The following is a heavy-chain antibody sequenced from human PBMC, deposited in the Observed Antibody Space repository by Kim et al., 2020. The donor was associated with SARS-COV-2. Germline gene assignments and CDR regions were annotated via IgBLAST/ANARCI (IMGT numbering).Heavy chain of an antibody. Sequence: GGSLRLSCAASGFTFSSYSMRWVRQAPGRGLEWVATIKQDGSETYYVDSVKGRFTISRDNAKNSLYLQMNSLRAEDTAVYYCARDGSSWDWGQGTLVTVSS. CDR2: IKQDGSET. D-gene: IGHD3-16*01. CDR1: GFTFSSYS. CDR3: ARDGSSWD. J-gene: IGHJ4*02. V-gene: IGHV3-7*01.